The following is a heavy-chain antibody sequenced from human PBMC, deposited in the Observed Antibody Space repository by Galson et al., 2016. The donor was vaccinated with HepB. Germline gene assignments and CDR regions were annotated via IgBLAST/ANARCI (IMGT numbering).Heavy chain of an antibody. Sequence: GWIRQPPGKGLELIGSIYYTGATYYNPSLKSQVTISVDTSKNQLSLNLRSVTAADTAVYYCARYPDFWGQGTLVTVSS. V-gene: IGHV4-39*01. CDR2: IYYTGAT. CDR3: ARYPDF. J-gene: IGHJ4*02.